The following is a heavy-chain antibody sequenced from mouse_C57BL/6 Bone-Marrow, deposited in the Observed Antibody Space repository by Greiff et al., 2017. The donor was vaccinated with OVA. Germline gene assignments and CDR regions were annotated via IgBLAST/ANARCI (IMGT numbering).Heavy chain of an antibody. CDR1: GYTFTSYT. D-gene: IGHD1-1*01. J-gene: IGHJ3*01. CDR2: INPSSGYT. CDR3: ARRDYYGSSYGGFAY. V-gene: IGHV1-4*01. Sequence: QVQLQQSGAELARPGASVKMSCKASGYTFTSYTMHWVKQRPGQGLEWIGYINPSSGYTKSNQKFKDKATLTADKSSSTAYMQLSSLTSEDAAVYYCARRDYYGSSYGGFAYWGQGTLVTVSA.